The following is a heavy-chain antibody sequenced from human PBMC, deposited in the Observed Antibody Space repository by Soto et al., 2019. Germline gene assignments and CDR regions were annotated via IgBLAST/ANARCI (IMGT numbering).Heavy chain of an antibody. CDR3: ARPDSNGWYDY. D-gene: IGHD6-19*01. V-gene: IGHV5-51*01. J-gene: IGHJ4*02. CDR1: GYTFTSKW. CDR2: VYPFDPDT. Sequence: GESLKISCKASGYTFTSKWIAWVRQMPGKGLEWMAIVYPFDPDTRYSPSFQGQVTISADKSINTAYLQWSSLRASDTAIYYCARPDSNGWYDYWGQGTPVTVSS.